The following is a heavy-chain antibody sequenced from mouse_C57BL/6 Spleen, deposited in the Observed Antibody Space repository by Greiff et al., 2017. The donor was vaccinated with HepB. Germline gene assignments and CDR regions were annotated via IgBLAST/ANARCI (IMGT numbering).Heavy chain of an antibody. CDR3: TKDTLLQGYFDY. CDR1: GFTFSSYA. CDR2: ISSGGDYI. V-gene: IGHV5-9-1*02. D-gene: IGHD1-1*01. Sequence: EVHLVESGEGLVKPGGSLKLSCAASGFTFSSYAMSWVRQTPEKRLEWVAYISSGGDYIYYADTVKGRFTISRDNARNTLYLQMSSLKSEDTAMYYCTKDTLLQGYFDYWGQGTTLTVSS. J-gene: IGHJ2*01.